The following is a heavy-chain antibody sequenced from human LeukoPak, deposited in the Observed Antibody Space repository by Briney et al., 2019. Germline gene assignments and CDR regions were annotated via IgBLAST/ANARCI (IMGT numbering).Heavy chain of an antibody. J-gene: IGHJ4*02. CDR3: AGSWFGELEASYAFDY. CDR1: GYTFTSYG. CDR2: INPNSGGT. V-gene: IGHV1-2*02. D-gene: IGHD3-10*01. Sequence: GASVKVSCKASGYTFTSYGISWVRQAPGQGLEWMGWINPNSGGTNYAQKFQGRVTMTRDTSISTAYMELSRLRSDDTAVYYCAGSWFGELEASYAFDYWGQGTLVTVSS.